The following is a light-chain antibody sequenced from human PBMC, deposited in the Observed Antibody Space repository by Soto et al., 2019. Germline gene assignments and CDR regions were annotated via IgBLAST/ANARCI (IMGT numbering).Light chain of an antibody. V-gene: IGLV1-44*01. J-gene: IGLJ2*01. CDR1: NIGNKG. CDR3: AAWDDSLNGLV. CDR2: VNN. Sequence: QAVVIQPPSASGAPGQRVTISCSGSNIGNKGVNWYRQLPGTAPNLLIYVNNQWPSGVPDRFSGSKSGTSASLAISGLQSEDEADYYCAAWDDSLNGLVFGGGTKLTVL.